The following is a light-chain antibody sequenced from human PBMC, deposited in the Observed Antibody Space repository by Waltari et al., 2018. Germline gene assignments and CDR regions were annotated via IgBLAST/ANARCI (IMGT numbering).Light chain of an antibody. Sequence: DMLMTQSPDSLAVSLGEGATITCKSNQSVLFRSDSKNYLDWYQQKPGQPPKLLIYWASSRRSGVPDRFSGSESGTDFTLTISSLQAEDVAVYYCHQYYSSPLTFGGGTKVEIK. CDR1: QSVLFRSDSKNY. CDR3: HQYYSSPLT. V-gene: IGKV4-1*01. J-gene: IGKJ4*01. CDR2: WAS.